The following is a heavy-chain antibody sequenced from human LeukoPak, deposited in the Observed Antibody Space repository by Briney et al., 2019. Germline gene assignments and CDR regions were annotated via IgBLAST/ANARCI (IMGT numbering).Heavy chain of an antibody. V-gene: IGHV3-48*02. CDR1: GFTFSAYH. Sequence: PGGSLRLSCAASGFTFSAYHINWVRQAPAKGLEWISYVSTTGTTIHYEDSVKGRFAISRDNAKSSLYLQMNSLRHEDTAVYYCARALRSLSGDFDYYFDYWGQGTPVTVSS. CDR2: VSTTGTTI. CDR3: ARALRSLSGDFDYYFDY. D-gene: IGHD3-9*01. J-gene: IGHJ4*02.